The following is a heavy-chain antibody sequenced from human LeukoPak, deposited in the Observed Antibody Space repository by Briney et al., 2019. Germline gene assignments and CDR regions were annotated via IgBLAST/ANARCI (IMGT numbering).Heavy chain of an antibody. V-gene: IGHV1-69-2*01. Sequence: EASVKVSCKASGYTFTDYYMHWVQQAPGKGLEWMGRVDPEDGETIYAEKFQGRVTITADTSTDTAYMEPSSLRSEDTAVYYCATPGAAAGLDAFDIWGQGTMVTVSS. CDR2: VDPEDGET. CDR1: GYTFTDYY. D-gene: IGHD6-13*01. J-gene: IGHJ3*02. CDR3: ATPGAAAGLDAFDI.